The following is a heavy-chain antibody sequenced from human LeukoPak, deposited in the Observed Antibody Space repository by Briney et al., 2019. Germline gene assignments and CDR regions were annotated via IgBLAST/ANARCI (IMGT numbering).Heavy chain of an antibody. CDR1: GGSISSSSYY. J-gene: IGHJ4*02. CDR2: IYYSGNT. D-gene: IGHD3-22*01. V-gene: IGHV4-39*07. Sequence: PSETLSLTCTVSGGSISSSSYYWGWIRQPPGKGLEWIGSIYYSGNTYYNPSLKSRVTISVDTSKNQFSLKLSSVTAADTAVYYCARALDYYDSSGFDYWGQGTLVTVSS. CDR3: ARALDYYDSSGFDY.